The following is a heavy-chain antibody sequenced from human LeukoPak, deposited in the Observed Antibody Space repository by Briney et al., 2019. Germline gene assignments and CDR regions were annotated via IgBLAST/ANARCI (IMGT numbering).Heavy chain of an antibody. V-gene: IGHV4-39*01. CDR1: GGSFSSYY. CDR3: VGEGGDDYVWGSYRYTGYYFDY. Sequence: PSETLSLTCAVYGGSFSSYYWGWIRQPPGKGLEWIGSIYYSGSTYYNPSLKSRVTISVDTSKNQFSLKLSSVTAADTAVYYCVGEGGDDYVWGSYRYTGYYFDYWGQGTLVTVSS. D-gene: IGHD3-16*02. CDR2: IYYSGST. J-gene: IGHJ4*02.